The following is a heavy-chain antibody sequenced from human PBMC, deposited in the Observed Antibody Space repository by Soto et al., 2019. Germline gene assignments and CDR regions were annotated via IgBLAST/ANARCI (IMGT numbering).Heavy chain of an antibody. D-gene: IGHD1-26*01. Sequence: SETLSLTCTVSGGSISSYYWSWIRQPPGKGLEWIGYIYYSGSTNYNPSLKSRVTISVDTSKNQFSLKLSSVTAADTAVYYCERVLFGRLAWFDPWGQGTLVTVSS. CDR3: ERVLFGRLAWFDP. CDR2: IYYSGST. J-gene: IGHJ5*02. V-gene: IGHV4-59*01. CDR1: GGSISSYY.